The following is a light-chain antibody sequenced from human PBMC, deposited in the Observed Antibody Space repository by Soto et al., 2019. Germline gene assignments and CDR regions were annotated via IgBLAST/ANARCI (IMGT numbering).Light chain of an antibody. CDR1: SSNIGESF. CDR3: GTWDSGLNAGV. Sequence: QSVLTQPPSVSAAPGQKVTISCSGSSSNIGESFVSWYQQLPGTAPKLLIYDSNKRPSGIPDRFSGSQSGTSATLAITGLQTGGEADYYCGTWDSGLNAGVFGGGTKLTVL. V-gene: IGLV1-51*01. CDR2: DSN. J-gene: IGLJ2*01.